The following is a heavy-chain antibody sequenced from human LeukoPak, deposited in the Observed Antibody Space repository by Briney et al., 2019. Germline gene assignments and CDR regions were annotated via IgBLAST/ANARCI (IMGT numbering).Heavy chain of an antibody. CDR1: GGSVSSGSYY. D-gene: IGHD1-26*01. Sequence: PSETLSLTCTVSGGSVSSGSYYWSWIRQPPGKGLEWIGYIYHSGSTYYNPSLKSRVTISVDRSKNQFSLKLSSVTAADTAVYYCAREKSYGLDYWGQGTLVTVSS. CDR3: AREKSYGLDY. J-gene: IGHJ4*02. V-gene: IGHV4-30-2*01. CDR2: IYHSGST.